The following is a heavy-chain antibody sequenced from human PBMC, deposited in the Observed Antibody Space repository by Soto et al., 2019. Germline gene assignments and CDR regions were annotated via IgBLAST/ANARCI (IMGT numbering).Heavy chain of an antibody. Sequence: SETLSLTCGVHGGSISGYYWSWIRQSPGKGLEWIGETDHSGSTNYNPSLRSRVSMSVDTSKNQFSLKLSSVTAADTAVYYCARELDFYDSGTYYKSADWFGPWGQGTLVTVSS. D-gene: IGHD3-10*01. J-gene: IGHJ5*02. CDR3: ARELDFYDSGTYYKSADWFGP. CDR2: TDHSGST. CDR1: GGSISGYY. V-gene: IGHV4-34*01.